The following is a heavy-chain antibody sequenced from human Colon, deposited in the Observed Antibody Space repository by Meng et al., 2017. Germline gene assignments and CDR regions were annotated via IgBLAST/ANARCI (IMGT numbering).Heavy chain of an antibody. Sequence: GESLKISCAASGFTFSSYGMHWVRQAPGKGLEWVAVIWYDGSNKYYADSVKGRFTISRDNSKNTLYLQMNSLRAEDTAVYYCARELLWFGEQNDAFDIWGQGKKVT. CDR1: GFTFSSYG. V-gene: IGHV3-33*01. CDR3: ARELLWFGEQNDAFDI. CDR2: IWYDGSNK. D-gene: IGHD3-10*01. J-gene: IGHJ3*02.